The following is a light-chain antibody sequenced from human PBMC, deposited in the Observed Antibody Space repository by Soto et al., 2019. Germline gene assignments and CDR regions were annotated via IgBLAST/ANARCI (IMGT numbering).Light chain of an antibody. CDR3: QHYDIATRT. CDR1: QSVPSDS. J-gene: IGKJ1*01. V-gene: IGKV3-20*01. Sequence: ELVLTQAPATLSVSPGEEAILSCRASQSVPSDSLAWYQHKPGQAPRHLIYATSKKATGVPARFGGSGTGTDFTLSGNTVEPEDFAVYYCQHYDIATRTFGQGTKLEVK. CDR2: ATS.